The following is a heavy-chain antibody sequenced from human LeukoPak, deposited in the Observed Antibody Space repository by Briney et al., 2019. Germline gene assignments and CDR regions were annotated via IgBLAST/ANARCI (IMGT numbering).Heavy chain of an antibody. CDR2: IYHSGCT. CDR3: AGGGGYSYGPAIKFDY. D-gene: IGHD5-18*01. Sequence: SQTLSLTCAVSGGSISSGGYSWSWIRQPPGKGLEWIGYIYHSGCTYYNPSLKSRVTISVDRSKNQFSLKLSSVTAADTAVYYCAGGGGYSYGPAIKFDYWGQGTLVTVSS. V-gene: IGHV4-30-2*01. CDR1: GGSISSGGYS. J-gene: IGHJ4*02.